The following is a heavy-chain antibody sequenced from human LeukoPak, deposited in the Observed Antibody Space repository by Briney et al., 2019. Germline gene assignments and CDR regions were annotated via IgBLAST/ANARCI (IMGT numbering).Heavy chain of an antibody. CDR1: GFTFGRFW. J-gene: IGHJ4*02. V-gene: IGHV3-7*01. CDR2: IGEDGSEK. Sequence: GALRLSCAASGFTFGRFWMSWVRQAPGKGPEWVANIGEDGSEKYYVDSVKGRFTISRDNAKNSLNLQMNSLRAEDTAVYYCARESTYRDSSGYYRSYFDYWGQGTLVTVSS. D-gene: IGHD3-22*01. CDR3: ARESTYRDSSGYYRSYFDY.